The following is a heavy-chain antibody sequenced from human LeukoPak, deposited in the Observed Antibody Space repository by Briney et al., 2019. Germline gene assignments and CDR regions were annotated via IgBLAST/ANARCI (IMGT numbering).Heavy chain of an antibody. V-gene: IGHV4-4*02. CDR3: ARLRSGWYFDY. Sequence: SGTLSLTCAVAGGSISGTNWWSWVRQPPGKGLEWIGEIYHSGSTNYNPSLKSRVTISLDMSKTQFSLKLTSVTAADTAFYYCARLRSGWYFDYWGQGTLVTVSS. D-gene: IGHD6-19*01. CDR2: IYHSGST. CDR1: GGSISGTNW. J-gene: IGHJ4*02.